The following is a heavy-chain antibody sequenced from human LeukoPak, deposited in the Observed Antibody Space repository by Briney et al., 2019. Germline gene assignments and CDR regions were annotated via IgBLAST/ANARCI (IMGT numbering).Heavy chain of an antibody. D-gene: IGHD1-1*01. CDR2: IIPIFGTA. J-gene: IGHJ4*02. CDR3: ATYMLRDNWNVHTFDS. Sequence: SVKVSCKASGGTFITYTINWVRQAPGQGLEWMGGIIPIFGTANYAQKFQGRITITTDDSTSTAYMELSSLRSEDTAVYYCATYMLRDNWNVHTFDSWGQGTLVTVS. CDR1: GGTFITYT. V-gene: IGHV1-69*05.